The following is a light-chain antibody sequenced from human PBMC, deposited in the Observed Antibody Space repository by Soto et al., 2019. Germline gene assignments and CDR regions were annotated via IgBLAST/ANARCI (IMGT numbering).Light chain of an antibody. V-gene: IGKV3-11*01. CDR3: QQYGSSPIT. CDR1: ENVRTF. Sequence: EVVLTQSPATLSWSPGERATLSCRASENVRTFVDWYQKKPGQAPRLLINGASTRATGIPARFSGSGSGTDFTLTISSLEPADLAVYYCQQYGSSPITFGQGTRLEIK. J-gene: IGKJ5*01. CDR2: GAS.